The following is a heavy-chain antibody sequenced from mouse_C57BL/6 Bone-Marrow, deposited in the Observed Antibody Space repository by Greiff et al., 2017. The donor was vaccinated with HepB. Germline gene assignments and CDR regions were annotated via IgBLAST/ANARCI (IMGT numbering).Heavy chain of an antibody. J-gene: IGHJ4*01. CDR2: IDPKSVGT. Sequence: VQLQQPGAELVKPGASVKLSCKASGYTFTRYCMHWVKQRPGRGLEWIGRIDPKSVGTKYNEKFKSKATLTVDKPSSTAYMQLSSLTSEDSTVYYCARSPIYGSSDDYAMDYWGKGTSVTVSS. V-gene: IGHV1-72*01. D-gene: IGHD1-1*01. CDR3: ARSPIYGSSDDYAMDY. CDR1: GYTFTRYC.